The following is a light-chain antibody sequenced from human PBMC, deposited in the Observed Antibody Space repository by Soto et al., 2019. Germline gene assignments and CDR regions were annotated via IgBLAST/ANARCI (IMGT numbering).Light chain of an antibody. J-gene: IGLJ2*01. Sequence: QSALTQPPSASGSPGQAGTISCTGTSSDIGGFNFVSWYQQHPGQAPKLMIYEVSKRPSGVPDRFSGSKSANTASLTVSGLQTEDEADDYCASYAGSDNVIFGGGTKLTVL. CDR3: ASYAGSDNVI. CDR2: EVS. CDR1: SSDIGGFNF. V-gene: IGLV2-8*01.